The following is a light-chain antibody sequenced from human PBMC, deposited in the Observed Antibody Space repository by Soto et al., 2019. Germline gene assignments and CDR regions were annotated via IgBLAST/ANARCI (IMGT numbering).Light chain of an antibody. CDR1: SSDVGGYNY. V-gene: IGLV2-14*01. J-gene: IGLJ1*01. Sequence: QSALIQPASVSGSPGQSITISCTGTSSDVGGYNYDSWYQLHPGKAPKLIIYEVSHRPSGASNHFSGYKSGNTASLTISGLQAEDEADYYCSSYTSTSTPCVFGTGTKLTVL. CDR2: EVS. CDR3: SSYTSTSTPCV.